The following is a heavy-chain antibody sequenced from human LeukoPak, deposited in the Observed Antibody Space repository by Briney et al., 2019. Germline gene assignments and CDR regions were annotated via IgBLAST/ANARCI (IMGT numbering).Heavy chain of an antibody. CDR2: IRYDGSNK. CDR3: AKAAPNDYGDNEYFQH. J-gene: IGHJ1*01. CDR1: GFTFSSYG. D-gene: IGHD4-17*01. Sequence: GGSLRLSCAASGFTFSSYGMHWVRQAPGKGLEWVAFIRYDGSNKCYADSVKGRFTISRDNSKNTLYLQMNSLRAEDTAVYYCAKAAPNDYGDNEYFQHWGQGTLVTVSS. V-gene: IGHV3-30*02.